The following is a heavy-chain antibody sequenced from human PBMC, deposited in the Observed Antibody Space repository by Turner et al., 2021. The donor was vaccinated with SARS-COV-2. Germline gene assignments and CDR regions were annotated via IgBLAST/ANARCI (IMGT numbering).Heavy chain of an antibody. CDR2: INPNSGGT. V-gene: IGHV1-2*02. J-gene: IGHJ4*02. CDR1: GYSFTGYY. CDR3: ARVPHYYDSSGYYFNFDY. D-gene: IGHD3-22*01. Sequence: QVQLVQSGAEMKKPGASVKVSCKASGYSFTGYYMHWVRQAPGQGLEWMGWINPNSGGTNYAQKFQGRVTMTRDTSISTAYKELSRLRSDDTAVYYCARVPHYYDSSGYYFNFDYWGQGTLVTVSS.